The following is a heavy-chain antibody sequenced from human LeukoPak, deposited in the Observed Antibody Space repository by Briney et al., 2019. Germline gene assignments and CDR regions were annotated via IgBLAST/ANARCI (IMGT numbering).Heavy chain of an antibody. CDR2: ISGSGYST. CDR3: AKDTAPIIAVAGFFDY. D-gene: IGHD6-19*01. V-gene: IGHV3-23*01. J-gene: IGHJ4*02. CDR1: GFTLSSYA. Sequence: PGGSLRLSCAASGFTLSSYAMSWVRQAPGKGLEWVSAISGSGYSTYYADSVKGRFTISRDNSKNTLYLQMNSLRAEDTAVYYCAKDTAPIIAVAGFFDYWGQGTLVTVSS.